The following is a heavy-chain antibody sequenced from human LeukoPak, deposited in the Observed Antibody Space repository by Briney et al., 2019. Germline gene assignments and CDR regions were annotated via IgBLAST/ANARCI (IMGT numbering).Heavy chain of an antibody. CDR3: AKVGGGTSAGYNFHY. Sequence: GGSLRLSCAASGFTFSSYGMHWVRQAPGKGLEWVAFIRYDGSNKYYADSVKGRFTISRDNAKNTLYLQMNSLRAEDTAVYYCAKVGGGTSAGYNFHYWGQGTLVTVSS. D-gene: IGHD5-24*01. CDR2: IRYDGSNK. CDR1: GFTFSSYG. J-gene: IGHJ4*02. V-gene: IGHV3-30*02.